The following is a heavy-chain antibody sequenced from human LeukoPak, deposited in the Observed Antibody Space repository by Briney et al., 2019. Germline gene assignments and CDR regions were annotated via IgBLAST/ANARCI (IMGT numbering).Heavy chain of an antibody. CDR3: ATSIAAAGTLDY. J-gene: IGHJ4*02. V-gene: IGHV4-59*01. CDR2: IYNSGST. CDR1: GGSISSYF. Sequence: PSETLSLTCTLYGGSISSYFWSWTRQPPGKEPECIGYIYNSGSTKYNPSLKSRVTISVDTSKNQFSLKLSSVATADTAVYYCATSIAAAGTLDYWGQGTLVTVSS. D-gene: IGHD6-13*01.